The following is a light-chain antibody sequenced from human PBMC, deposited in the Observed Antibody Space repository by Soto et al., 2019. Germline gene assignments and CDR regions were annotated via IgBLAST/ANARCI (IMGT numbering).Light chain of an antibody. CDR1: QSILYSSNNKNY. CDR3: HQYYSSPYT. V-gene: IGKV4-1*01. Sequence: DIVMTQSPDSLAVSLGERATINCKSSQSILYSSNNKNYLSWYQQKPGQPPKLLIYWAYTRESGVPDRFSGSGSGTDFTLTISSLQAEDVAVYYCHQYYSSPYTFGQGTKLEIK. J-gene: IGKJ2*01. CDR2: WAY.